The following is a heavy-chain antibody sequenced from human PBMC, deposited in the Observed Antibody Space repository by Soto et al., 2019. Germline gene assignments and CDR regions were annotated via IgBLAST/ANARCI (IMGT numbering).Heavy chain of an antibody. D-gene: IGHD2-21*01. J-gene: IGHJ4*02. CDR2: IVGSGSQI. Sequence: EVQLLESGGGLVQPGGSLRLSCAVSGFTLSTFAMTWVRQAPGKGLECVSGIVGSGSQIHYADSVKGRFTISKDNSKNTLYLQMESLRADDTAVYFCAKDAVYNDSLWLMDQWGQGTQVTVSS. CDR1: GFTLSTFA. CDR3: AKDAVYNDSLWLMDQ. V-gene: IGHV3-23*01.